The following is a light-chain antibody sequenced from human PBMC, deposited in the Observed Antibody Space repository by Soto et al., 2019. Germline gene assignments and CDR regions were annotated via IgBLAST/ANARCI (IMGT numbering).Light chain of an antibody. CDR3: SSYAGSSDLV. CDR2: DIT. V-gene: IGLV2-8*01. CDR1: SSDVGGYNY. J-gene: IGLJ2*01. Sequence: QSALTQPPSASGSPGQSVTISCTGTSSDVGGYNYVSWYQHHPGKAPKLMIYDITKRPSGVPDRFSGSKSGNTASLTVSGLQAEDEAYYYCSSYAGSSDLVFGGGTKLTVL.